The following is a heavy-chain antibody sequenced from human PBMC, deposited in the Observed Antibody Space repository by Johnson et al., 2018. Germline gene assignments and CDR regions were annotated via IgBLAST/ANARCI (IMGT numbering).Heavy chain of an antibody. CDR1: GFTFTNYG. D-gene: IGHD6-6*01. J-gene: IGHJ4*02. CDR2: IWHDGTNK. Sequence: QVQLVESGGGVVQPGRSLGLSCAASGFTFTNYGMHWVRQAPGKGLEWVALIWHDGTNKYYADSVKGRFPISRDTSKNTLYLQLNSLRAEDTAVYYCARDLSGGSASCFDYWGQGTLVTVSS. CDR3: ARDLSGGSASCFDY. V-gene: IGHV3-33*01.